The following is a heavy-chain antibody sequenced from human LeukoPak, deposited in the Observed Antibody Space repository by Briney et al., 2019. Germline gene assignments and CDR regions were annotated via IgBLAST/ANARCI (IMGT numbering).Heavy chain of an antibody. Sequence: SETLSLTYTVSGGSIRSYYWSWLRQPPGKGLEWIGFIYNSGITDYNPSLKSRVTISVDTSKNQFSLKLTSVTAADTAVYYCARLRALSYYDSSGNLYYFEYWGQGTLVTVSS. CDR2: IYNSGIT. V-gene: IGHV4-59*01. CDR1: GGSIRSYY. J-gene: IGHJ4*02. D-gene: IGHD3-22*01. CDR3: ARLRALSYYDSSGNLYYFEY.